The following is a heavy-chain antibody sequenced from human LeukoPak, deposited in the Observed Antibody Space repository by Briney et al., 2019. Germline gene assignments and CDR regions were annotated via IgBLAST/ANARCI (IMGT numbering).Heavy chain of an antibody. J-gene: IGHJ5*02. D-gene: IGHD6-13*01. V-gene: IGHV4-59*08. CDR1: GGSISSYY. CDR3: ARGYSSSWYLNWFDP. CDR2: IYNSGRT. Sequence: SETLSLTCTVSGGSISSYYWNWIRQPPGKGLEWIGHIYNSGRTNYNPSLKSRVTISVDTSKNHFSLKLTSVTAADTAVYYCARGYSSSWYLNWFDPWGQGTLVTVSS.